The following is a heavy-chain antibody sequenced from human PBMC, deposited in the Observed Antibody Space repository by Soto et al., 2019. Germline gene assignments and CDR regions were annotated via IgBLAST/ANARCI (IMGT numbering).Heavy chain of an antibody. V-gene: IGHV3-23*01. CDR2: ISGSGGST. D-gene: IGHD6-13*01. Sequence: EVPLLESGGGLVQPGGSLRVSCAASGFTFSTYAMNWVRQAPGKGLEWVSAISGSGGSTYYADSVKGRFTISRDNCTNALSLQMNSLRAEDTAVYYCAKGATSSWYGGHFDCWGQGTLVTVS. CDR3: AKGATSSWYGGHFDC. CDR1: GFTFSTYA. J-gene: IGHJ4*02.